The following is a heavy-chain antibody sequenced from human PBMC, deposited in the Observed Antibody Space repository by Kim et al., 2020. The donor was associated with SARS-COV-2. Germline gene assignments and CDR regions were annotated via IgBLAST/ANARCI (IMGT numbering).Heavy chain of an antibody. D-gene: IGHD6-19*01. CDR2: IYHSGST. V-gene: IGHV4-4*02. CDR3: ARLGIAVAARKPFYYYYGMDV. J-gene: IGHJ6*02. CDR1: GGSISSSNW. Sequence: SETLSLTCAVSGGSISSSNWWSWVRQPPGKGLEWIGEIYHSGSTNYNPSLKSRVTISVDKSKNQFSLKLSSVTAADTAVYYCARLGIAVAARKPFYYYYGMDVWGQGTTVTVSS.